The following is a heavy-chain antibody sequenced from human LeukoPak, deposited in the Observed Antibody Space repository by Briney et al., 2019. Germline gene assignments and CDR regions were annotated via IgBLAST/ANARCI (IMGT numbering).Heavy chain of an antibody. D-gene: IGHD4-11*01. CDR1: GFTFSGSA. V-gene: IGHV3-73*01. J-gene: IGHJ4*02. Sequence: PGGSLRLSCAASGFTFSGSAMHWVRQASGKGLEWVGRIRSKANSYATAYAASVKGRLTISRDDSKNTAYLQMNSLKTEDTAVYYCTSFYSQRFHWGQGTLVTVSS. CDR2: IRSKANSYAT. CDR3: TSFYSQRFH.